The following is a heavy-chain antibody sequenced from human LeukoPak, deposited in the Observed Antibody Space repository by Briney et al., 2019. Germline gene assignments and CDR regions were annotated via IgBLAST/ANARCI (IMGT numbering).Heavy chain of an antibody. D-gene: IGHD6-13*01. CDR1: RYIFTSYY. Sequence: ASVKVSCKASRYIFTSYYIHWVRQAPGQGLEWMGWINPNSGGTKYAQKIQGRVTMTTDTSISTAYMEVTRLRSDDTAVYYCARDRGSSWYVDYWGQGTLVTVSS. J-gene: IGHJ4*02. V-gene: IGHV1-2*02. CDR2: INPNSGGT. CDR3: ARDRGSSWYVDY.